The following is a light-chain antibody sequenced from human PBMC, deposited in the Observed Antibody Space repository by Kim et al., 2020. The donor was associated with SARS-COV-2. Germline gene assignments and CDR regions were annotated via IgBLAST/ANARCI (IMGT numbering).Light chain of an antibody. CDR2: QDS. CDR3: QAWEV. V-gene: IGLV3-1*01. J-gene: IGLJ3*02. Sequence: PPSVSVSPGQTASITCSGDKLGDKYACWYQQKPGQSPVLVIYQDSKRPSGIPERFSGSNSGNTATLTISGTQAMDEADYYCQAWEVFGGGTKLTVL. CDR1: KLGDKY.